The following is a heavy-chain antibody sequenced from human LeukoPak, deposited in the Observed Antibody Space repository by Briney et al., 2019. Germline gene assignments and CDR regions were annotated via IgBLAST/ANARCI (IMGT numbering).Heavy chain of an antibody. CDR3: AGILTGYDY. CDR2: IRNKVNGYTI. V-gene: IGHV3-72*01. CDR1: GFTFADHF. Sequence: GGSLRLSCAASGFTFADHFMDWVRQAPGKGREWVGRIRNKVNGYTIEYAASVKGRFIISRDDSKNSLYLQMNSLEAEDTAVYFCAGILTGYDYWGQGTLVTVSS. D-gene: IGHD3-9*01. J-gene: IGHJ4*02.